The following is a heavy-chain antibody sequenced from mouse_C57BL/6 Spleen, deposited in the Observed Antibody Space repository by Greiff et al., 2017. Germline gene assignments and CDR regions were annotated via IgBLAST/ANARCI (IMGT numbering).Heavy chain of an antibody. CDR3: TTSSTVEPYYAMDY. J-gene: IGHJ4*01. CDR2: IDPEDGDT. CDR1: GFNIKDYY. V-gene: IGHV14-1*01. D-gene: IGHD1-1*01. Sequence: EVKLMESGAELVRPGASVKLSCTASGFNIKDYYMHWVKQRPEQGLEWIGRIDPEDGDTEYAPKFQGKATITADTSSNTAYLQLSSLTSEDTAVYYCTTSSTVEPYYAMDYWGQGTSVTVSS.